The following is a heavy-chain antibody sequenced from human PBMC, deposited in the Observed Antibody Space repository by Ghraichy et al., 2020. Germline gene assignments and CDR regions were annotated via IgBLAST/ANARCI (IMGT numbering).Heavy chain of an antibody. CDR1: GFTFSSYA. D-gene: IGHD6-19*01. CDR3: AKSPRQWLVRLGLDY. Sequence: GGSLRLSCAASGFTFSSYAMSWVRQAPGKGLEWVSAISGSGGSTYYADSVKGRFTISRDNSKNTLYLQMNSLRAEDTAVYYCAKSPRQWLVRLGLDYWGQGTLVTVSS. V-gene: IGHV3-23*01. J-gene: IGHJ4*02. CDR2: ISGSGGST.